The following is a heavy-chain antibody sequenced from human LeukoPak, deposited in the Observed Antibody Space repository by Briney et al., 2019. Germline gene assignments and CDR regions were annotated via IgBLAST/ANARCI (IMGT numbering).Heavy chain of an antibody. V-gene: IGHV4-59*12. D-gene: IGHD3-10*01. Sequence: SETLSLTCTVSGGSISSYYWSWIRQPPGKGLEWIGYIHGSGNTSYNPSLKSRVTISVDTSKNQFSLKLSSVTAADTAVYYCARDEHYYGSGSSWFDPWGQGTLVTVSS. CDR3: ARDEHYYGSGSSWFDP. CDR2: IHGSGNT. J-gene: IGHJ5*02. CDR1: GGSISSYY.